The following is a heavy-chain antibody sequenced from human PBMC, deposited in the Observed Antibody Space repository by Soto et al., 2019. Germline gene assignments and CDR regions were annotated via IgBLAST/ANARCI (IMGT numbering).Heavy chain of an antibody. J-gene: IGHJ3*01. D-gene: IGHD2-2*01. CDR2: IHYSGST. Sequence: QLQLQQSGPGLVKPSETLSLTCTVSGVSISNPYYYWVWIRQTPGKGLEWIGSIHYSGSTFYNPSLRSLVTISLDTSRNQFSLRLTSVSVADKAVYYCARRQSTDTVQAPAAIYADDGFDFWGQGTMVTVSS. CDR3: ARRQSTDTVQAPAAIYADDGFDF. CDR1: GVSISNPYYY. V-gene: IGHV4-39*01.